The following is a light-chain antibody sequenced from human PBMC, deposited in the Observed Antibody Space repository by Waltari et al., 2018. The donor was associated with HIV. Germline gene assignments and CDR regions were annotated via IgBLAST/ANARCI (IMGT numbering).Light chain of an antibody. Sequence: QSALTRPAYVSGSPGQSGTISCTGTSSDVGGYNYVPWYQQHPGKAPKLMIYDVSNRPSGVSNRFSGSKSGNTASLTISGLQAEDEADYYCSSYTSSSTLVVFGGGTKLTVL. J-gene: IGLJ2*01. CDR1: SSDVGGYNY. CDR3: SSYTSSSTLVV. V-gene: IGLV2-14*03. CDR2: DVS.